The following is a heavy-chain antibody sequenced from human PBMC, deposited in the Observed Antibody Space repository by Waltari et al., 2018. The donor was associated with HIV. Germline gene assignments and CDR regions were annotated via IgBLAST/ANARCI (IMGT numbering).Heavy chain of an antibody. CDR1: GYTFPRYY. V-gene: IGHV1-46*01. D-gene: IGHD5-12*01. CDR2: INPSGGST. J-gene: IGHJ5*02. CDR3: ARGRHDAYLRTVPLNWFDP. Sequence: QVQLVQSGAEVKKPGASVKVSCKASGYTFPRYYMHWVRPATGHGLEWMGIINPSGGSTSYAQKFQGRVTMTRDTSTSTVYMELSSLRSEDTAVYYCARGRHDAYLRTVPLNWFDPWGQGTLVTVSS.